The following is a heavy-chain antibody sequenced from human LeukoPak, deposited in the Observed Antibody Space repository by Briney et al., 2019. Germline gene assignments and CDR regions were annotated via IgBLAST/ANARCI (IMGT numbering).Heavy chain of an antibody. CDR1: GNYW. CDR3: VSFYETY. CDR2: INSDGSWT. Sequence: GGSLRLSCAASGNYWMHWVRQAPGKGLVWVSHINSDGSWTGYADSVKGRFTISKDNAKNTVYLQMNSLRAEDTAVYYCVSFYETYWGRGTLVTVSS. V-gene: IGHV3-74*01. J-gene: IGHJ4*02. D-gene: IGHD2/OR15-2a*01.